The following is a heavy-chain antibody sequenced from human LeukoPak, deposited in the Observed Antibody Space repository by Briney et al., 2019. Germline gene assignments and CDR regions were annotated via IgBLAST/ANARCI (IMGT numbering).Heavy chain of an antibody. D-gene: IGHD4-17*01. Sequence: PGGSLRLSCAASGFTFSSYSMNWVRQAPGKGLEWVSYISSSSSTIYYADSVKGRLTISRDNAKNSLYLQMNSLRAEDTAVYYCARVYGDYSTGNFDYWGQGTLVTVSS. CDR3: ARVYGDYSTGNFDY. CDR1: GFTFSSYS. V-gene: IGHV3-48*01. CDR2: ISSSSSTI. J-gene: IGHJ4*02.